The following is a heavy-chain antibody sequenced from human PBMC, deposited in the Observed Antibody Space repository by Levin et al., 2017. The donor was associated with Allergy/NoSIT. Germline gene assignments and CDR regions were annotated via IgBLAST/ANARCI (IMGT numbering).Heavy chain of an antibody. D-gene: IGHD3-9*01. CDR1: GFTFSSYS. J-gene: IGHJ4*02. V-gene: IGHV3-48*01. CDR2: ISSSSSTI. Sequence: GGSLRLSCAASGFTFSSYSMNWVRQAPGKGLEWVSYISSSSSTIYYADSVKGRFTISRDNAKNSLYLQMNSLRAEDTAVYYCARRGGGYFDWLGPFDYWGQGTLVTVSS. CDR3: ARRGGGYFDWLGPFDY.